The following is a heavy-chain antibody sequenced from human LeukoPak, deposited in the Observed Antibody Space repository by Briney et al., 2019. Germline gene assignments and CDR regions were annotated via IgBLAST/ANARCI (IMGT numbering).Heavy chain of an antibody. Sequence: PGRSLRLSCAASGFTFSNYAMHWVRQAPGKGLEWVAVVLYDGSNKFFGDSVKGRFTISRDNSKNTLYLQMNSLRAEDAAIYYCATIGDRRTGELYRIDYWGQGTLVTVSS. CDR3: ATIGDRRTGELYRIDY. J-gene: IGHJ4*02. CDR2: VLYDGSNK. D-gene: IGHD7-27*01. CDR1: GFTFSNYA. V-gene: IGHV3-30-3*01.